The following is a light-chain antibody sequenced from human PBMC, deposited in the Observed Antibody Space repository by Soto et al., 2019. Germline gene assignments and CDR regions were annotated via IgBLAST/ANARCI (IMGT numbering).Light chain of an antibody. CDR2: GAS. Sequence: EIVLTQSPATLSLSPGERATLSCRASQSVSSYLAWYQQKPGQAPSLLIYGASSRATGIPDRFSGSGSGTDFTLTISRLEPEDVAVYYCQQYGSSPPLSFGGGTKVEIK. V-gene: IGKV3-20*01. CDR1: QSVSSY. J-gene: IGKJ4*01. CDR3: QQYGSSPPLS.